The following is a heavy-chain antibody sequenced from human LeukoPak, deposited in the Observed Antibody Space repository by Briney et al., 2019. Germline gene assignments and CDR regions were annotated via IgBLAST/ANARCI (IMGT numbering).Heavy chain of an antibody. J-gene: IGHJ4*02. Sequence: SETLSLTCTVSGGSISGYYWTRIRQPAGKGLECIGHIHTSGSTNFNPSLKSRVTMSVDTSKNQFSLKLSSVTAADTAVYYCARHYGSGYYYRQYFDYWGQGTLVTVSS. CDR2: IHTSGST. CDR3: ARHYGSGYYYRQYFDY. D-gene: IGHD3-10*01. CDR1: GGSISGYY. V-gene: IGHV4-4*07.